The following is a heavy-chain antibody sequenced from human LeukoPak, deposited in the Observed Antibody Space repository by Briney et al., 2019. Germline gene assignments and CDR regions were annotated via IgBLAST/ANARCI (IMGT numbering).Heavy chain of an antibody. V-gene: IGHV3-7*01. J-gene: IGHJ6*03. D-gene: IGHD3-3*01. CDR1: GFTFNSYW. CDR3: ARGGGLTGFGVVVFGTFYYMDV. CDR2: IKQDGTEK. Sequence: PGGSLRLSCAASGFTFNSYWMTWVRQAPGKGLEWVAHIKQDGTEKYYVDSVKGRLTISRDNAKDSVFLEMNSLRGEDTAVYYCARGGGLTGFGVVVFGTFYYMDVWGKGTTVTVSS.